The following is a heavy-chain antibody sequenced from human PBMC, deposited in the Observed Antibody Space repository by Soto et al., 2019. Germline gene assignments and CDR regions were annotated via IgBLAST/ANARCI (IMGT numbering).Heavy chain of an antibody. CDR1: GGSISSSSYY. V-gene: IGHV4-39*01. CDR2: IYYSGST. J-gene: IGHJ4*02. CDR3: LAVGPMDGLDY. D-gene: IGHD6-19*01. Sequence: SETLSLTCTVSGGSISSSSYYWGWIRQPPGKGLEWIGSIYYSGSTYYNPSLKSRVTISVDTSKNQFSLKLSSVTAADTAVYYPLAVGPMDGLDYWGQGTLVTVSS.